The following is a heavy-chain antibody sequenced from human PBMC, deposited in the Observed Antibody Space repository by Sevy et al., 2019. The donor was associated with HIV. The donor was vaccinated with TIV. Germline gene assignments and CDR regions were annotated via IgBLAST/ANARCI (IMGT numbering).Heavy chain of an antibody. D-gene: IGHD3-22*01. CDR3: ARDGVGLYYYDSSGYYYFDY. V-gene: IGHV3-48*02. J-gene: IGHJ4*02. Sequence: GGSLRLSCAASGFTFSSYSMNWVRQAPGKGLEWVSYISSSSSTIYYADSLKGRFTISRDNAKNSLYLRMNSLRYEDTAVYYCARDGVGLYYYDSSGYYYFDYWGQGPLVTVSS. CDR2: ISSSSSTI. CDR1: GFTFSSYS.